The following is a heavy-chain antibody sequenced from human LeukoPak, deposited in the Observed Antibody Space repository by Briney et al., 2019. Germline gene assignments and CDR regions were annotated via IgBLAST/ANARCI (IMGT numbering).Heavy chain of an antibody. Sequence: SETLSLTCTVSGGSISSYYWSLIRQPPGKGLEWIGYIYYSGSTNYNPSLKSRVTISVDTSKNQFSLKLSSVTAADTAVYYCARVDFGDAFDIWGQGTMVTVSS. J-gene: IGHJ3*02. CDR1: GGSISSYY. CDR2: IYYSGST. V-gene: IGHV4-59*01. D-gene: IGHD3-3*01. CDR3: ARVDFGDAFDI.